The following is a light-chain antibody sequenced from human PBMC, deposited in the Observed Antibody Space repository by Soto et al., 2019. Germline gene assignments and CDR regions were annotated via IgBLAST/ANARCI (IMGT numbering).Light chain of an antibody. CDR1: VSNIGSIY. CDR3: AAWDDSLNAWV. J-gene: IGLJ3*02. V-gene: IGLV1-47*01. Sequence: QSVLTQPPSASTTPGQRVTIFCSGGVSNIGSIYVYWYQHLPGAATKLLIYRDDQRPSGVPDRFSGSKSGTSASLAISGILSEDEADYYCAAWDDSLNAWVFGGGTKLIVL. CDR2: RDD.